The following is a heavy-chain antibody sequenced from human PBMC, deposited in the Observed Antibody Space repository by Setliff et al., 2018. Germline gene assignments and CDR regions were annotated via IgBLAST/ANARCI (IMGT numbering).Heavy chain of an antibody. J-gene: IGHJ4*02. CDR3: AKGGTNRYFDY. CDR1: GGSVGNSYYY. CDR2: INHSGTT. Sequence: PSETLSLTCTVSGGSVGNSYYYWNWIRQAPGKGLEWIGEINHSGTTNYNPSLKGRVTISIDTSKDQFSLKMSSVTAADAAIYYCAKGGTNRYFDYWGQGTLVTVSS. V-gene: IGHV4-39*07.